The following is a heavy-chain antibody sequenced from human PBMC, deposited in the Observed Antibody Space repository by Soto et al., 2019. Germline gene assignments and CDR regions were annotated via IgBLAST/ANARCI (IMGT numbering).Heavy chain of an antibody. J-gene: IGHJ6*02. CDR1: GGTFSSYA. CDR2: IIPIFGTA. V-gene: IGHV1-69*13. D-gene: IGHD2-2*01. Sequence: SVKVSCKASGGTFSSYAISWVRQAPGQGLEWMGGIIPIFGTANYAQKFQGRVTITADESTSTAYMELSSLRSEDTAVYYCARVRGDIVVVPAAMGDYYYSGMDVWGQGTTVTVSS. CDR3: ARVRGDIVVVPAAMGDYYYSGMDV.